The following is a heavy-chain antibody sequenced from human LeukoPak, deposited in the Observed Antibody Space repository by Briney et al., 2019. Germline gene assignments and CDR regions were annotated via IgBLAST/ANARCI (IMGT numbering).Heavy chain of an antibody. V-gene: IGHV4-39*01. CDR3: ARAAATFDY. Sequence: SETLSLTCTVSGGSISSSSYYWGWIRQPPGKGLEWIGSIYYSGSTYYNPSLKSRVTISVDTSKNQFSLKLSSVTAADTAVYYCARAAATFDYWGQGTLVTVSS. CDR1: GGSISSSSYY. D-gene: IGHD6-13*01. J-gene: IGHJ4*02. CDR2: IYYSGST.